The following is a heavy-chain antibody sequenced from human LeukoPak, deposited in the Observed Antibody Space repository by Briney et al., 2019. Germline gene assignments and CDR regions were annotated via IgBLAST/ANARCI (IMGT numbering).Heavy chain of an antibody. CDR3: ARAGPSSSWHQFDY. V-gene: IGHV4-59*01. CDR1: GGSISSYY. Sequence: PSETLSLTCTVSGGSISSYYWSWIRQPPGKGLEWIGYIYYSGSTNYNSSFKSRVTISIDTSKNQFSLRLSSVTAADTAVYYCARAGPSSSWHQFDYWGQGTLVTVSS. CDR2: IYYSGST. D-gene: IGHD6-13*01. J-gene: IGHJ4*02.